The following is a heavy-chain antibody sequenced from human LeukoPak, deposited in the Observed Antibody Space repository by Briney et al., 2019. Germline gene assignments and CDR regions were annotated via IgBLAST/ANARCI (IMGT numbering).Heavy chain of an antibody. D-gene: IGHD2-21*01. CDR2: IDYTGST. CDR3: ARRQRNANSFDI. V-gene: IGHV4-39*01. J-gene: IGHJ3*02. CDR1: GNSISSGDNY. Sequence: SETLSLTCTVSGNSISSGDNYWSWIRQPPGKGLEWIGNIDYTGSTSYNASLKSRVTISVDTSTNQFSLKLSSVTAADTAVYYCARRQRNANSFDIWGQGTMVTVSS.